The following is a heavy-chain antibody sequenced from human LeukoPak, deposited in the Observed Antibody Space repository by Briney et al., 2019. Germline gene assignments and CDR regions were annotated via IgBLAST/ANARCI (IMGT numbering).Heavy chain of an antibody. J-gene: IGHJ6*02. CDR1: GFTFSSYA. CDR2: ISGSGGST. Sequence: GGSLGLSCAASGFTFSSYAMSWVRQAPGKGLEWVSAISGSGGSTYYADSVKGRFTISRDNSRDTMYLQMNSLRAEDTAVYYCARDTKSGGTIYGIDVWGQGTTVTVSS. CDR3: ARDTKSGGTIYGIDV. D-gene: IGHD2-15*01. V-gene: IGHV3-23*01.